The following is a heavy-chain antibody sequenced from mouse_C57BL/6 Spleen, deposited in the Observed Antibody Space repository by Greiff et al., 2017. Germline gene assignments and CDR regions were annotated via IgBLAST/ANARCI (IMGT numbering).Heavy chain of an antibody. D-gene: IGHD2-4*01. J-gene: IGHJ2*01. V-gene: IGHV3-1*01. CDR3: AREDDYDVYFDY. CDR1: GYSITSGYD. Sequence: EVKLQESGPGMVKPSQSLSLTCTVTGYSITSGYDWHWIRHFPGNKLEWMGYISYSGSTNYNPSLKSRISITHDTSKNHFFLKLNSVTTEDTATYYCAREDDYDVYFDYWGQGTTLTVSS. CDR2: ISYSGST.